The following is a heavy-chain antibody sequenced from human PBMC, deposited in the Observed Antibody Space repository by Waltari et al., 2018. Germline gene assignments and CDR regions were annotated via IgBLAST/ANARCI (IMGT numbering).Heavy chain of an antibody. D-gene: IGHD1-26*01. CDR1: GDSVSDYF. Sequence: ESGPGLVKPSETLSLTCTVSGDSVSDYFWSWIRHCPGKGLEWIAYMYSSGTTNYNPSLRSRVTISLDTSKNQVSLKLSSMTAADTAVYYCARLDLVGSRYYFDYWSQGTLVTVSS. CDR2: MYSSGTT. V-gene: IGHV4-59*08. CDR3: ARLDLVGSRYYFDY. J-gene: IGHJ4*02.